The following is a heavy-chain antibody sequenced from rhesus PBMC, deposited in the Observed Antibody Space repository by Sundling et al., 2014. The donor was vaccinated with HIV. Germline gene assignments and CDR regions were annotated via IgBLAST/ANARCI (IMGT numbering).Heavy chain of an antibody. D-gene: IGHD6-13*01. V-gene: IGHV4S2*01. CDR3: ARNPRPYSIWSYGLDS. Sequence: QVQLQESGPGLVKPSETLPLTCAVSGASISSNYWSWVRQAPGKGLEWIGRIWGSAASTDYNPSSRVESPFQQTRPRISSPSKLTSVTAADTAVYYCARNPRPYSIWSYGLDSWAEGSSSPSPQ. J-gene: IGHJ6*01. CDR2: IWGSAAST. CDR1: GASISSNY.